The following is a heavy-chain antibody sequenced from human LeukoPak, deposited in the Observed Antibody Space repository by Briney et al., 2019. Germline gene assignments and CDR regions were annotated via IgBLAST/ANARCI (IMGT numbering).Heavy chain of an antibody. CDR3: ARDQMGIYSYGDYFDY. CDR2: ISSSGSTI. J-gene: IGHJ4*02. V-gene: IGHV3-11*04. D-gene: IGHD5-18*01. CDR1: GFTFSDYY. Sequence: GGSLRLSCAASGFTFSDYYMSWIRQAPGKGLEWVSYISSSGSTIYYADSVKGRFTISRDNAKNSLYLQMNSLRAEDTAVYYCARDQMGIYSYGDYFDYWGQGTLVTVSS.